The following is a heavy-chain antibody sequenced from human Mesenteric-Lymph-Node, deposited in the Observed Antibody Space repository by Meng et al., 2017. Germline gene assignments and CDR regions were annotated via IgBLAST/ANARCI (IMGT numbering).Heavy chain of an antibody. V-gene: IGHV4-30-4*01. CDR1: GDSISIGEYF. J-gene: IGHJ1*01. Sequence: VHLRARGPGLANPSQTLSLTCPCSGDSISIGEYFWSWIRQPPGKGLEWIGYMDYRGSTFYNPSLKSRVSMSIDKSKNQFSLKLTSVTAADTAVYHCLRGSGGSVWGQGTLVTVSS. D-gene: IGHD3-10*01. CDR2: MDYRGST. CDR3: LRGSGGSV.